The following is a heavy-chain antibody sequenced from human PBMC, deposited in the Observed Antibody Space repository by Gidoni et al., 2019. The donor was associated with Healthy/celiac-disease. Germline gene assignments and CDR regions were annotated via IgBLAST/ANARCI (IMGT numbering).Heavy chain of an antibody. D-gene: IGHD5-12*01. Sequence: QVQLVESGGGVVQPGRSLRLSCAASGFTFSSYAMHWVRQAPGKGLEWVAVISYDGSNKYYADSVKGRFTISRDNSKNTLYLQMNSLRAEDTAVYYCAHAADIVATLRFDPWGQGTLVTVSS. CDR2: ISYDGSNK. J-gene: IGHJ5*02. V-gene: IGHV3-30-3*01. CDR3: AHAADIVATLRFDP. CDR1: GFTFSSYA.